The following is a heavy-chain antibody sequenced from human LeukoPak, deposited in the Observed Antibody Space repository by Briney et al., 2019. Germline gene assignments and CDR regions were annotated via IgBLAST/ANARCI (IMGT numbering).Heavy chain of an antibody. Sequence: GGSLRLSCVGSGFTFSSYAMSWVRQAPGKGLEWVSSISSSSSYIYYADSVKGRFTISRDNAKNSLYLQMNSLRAEDTAVYYCASLKFLGHGYYYDSSAVDYWGQGTLVTVSS. CDR2: ISSSSSYI. J-gene: IGHJ4*02. CDR3: ASLKFLGHGYYYDSSAVDY. D-gene: IGHD3-22*01. V-gene: IGHV3-21*01. CDR1: GFTFSSYA.